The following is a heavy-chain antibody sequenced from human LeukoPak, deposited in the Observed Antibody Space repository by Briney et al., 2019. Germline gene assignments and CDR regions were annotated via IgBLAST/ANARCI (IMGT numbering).Heavy chain of an antibody. V-gene: IGHV4-61*05. J-gene: IGHJ6*02. CDR3: ARGYDIDV. CDR2: IYYSGST. CDR1: GGSISGSSYY. Sequence: SETLSLTCTVSGGSISGSSYYWGWIRQPPGKGLEWIGYIYYSGSTNYNPSLKSRVTISVDTSKNQFSLKLSSVTAADTALFFCARGYDIDVWGQGTTVTVSS.